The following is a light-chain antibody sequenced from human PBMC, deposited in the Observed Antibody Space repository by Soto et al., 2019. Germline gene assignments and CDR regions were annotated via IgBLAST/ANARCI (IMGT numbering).Light chain of an antibody. V-gene: IGLV1-40*01. CDR3: ATWDDSLSGYV. CDR2: G. Sequence: QSVLTQPPSVSGAPGQRVTISCTGSSSNIGAGYPVHWYQQLPGTAPKLLVAGNRPSGVPDRFSGSKSGTSASLAISGLRSEDEADYYCATWDDSLSGYVFGTGTKLTVL. CDR1: SSNIGAGYP. J-gene: IGLJ1*01.